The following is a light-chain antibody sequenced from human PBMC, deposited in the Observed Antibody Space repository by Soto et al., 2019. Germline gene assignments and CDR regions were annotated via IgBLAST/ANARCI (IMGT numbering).Light chain of an antibody. CDR1: SSNIGAGYD. V-gene: IGLV1-40*01. Sequence: QSVLTQPPSVSGAPGQRVTISCTGSSSNIGAGYDVHWYQQLPGTAPKLLSYGNSNRPSGVPDRFSGSKSGTSASLAITGLQAEDEADYYCQSYASSLSGWVVFGGGTKVTVL. CDR2: GNS. J-gene: IGLJ2*01. CDR3: QSYASSLSGWVV.